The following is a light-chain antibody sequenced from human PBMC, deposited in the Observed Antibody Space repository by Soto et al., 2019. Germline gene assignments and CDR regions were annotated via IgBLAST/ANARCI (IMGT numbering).Light chain of an antibody. CDR1: QSVSSSY. CDR3: QQYGRSPPWT. V-gene: IGKV3-20*01. Sequence: EIVLTQSPVTLSLSPGERATLSCRASQSVSSSYLAWYQQKPGQAPRLLVYGASSRATGIPDRFSGSGSGTDFTLTISRLEPEDIAVYYCQQYGRSPPWTLGQGTKVDIK. CDR2: GAS. J-gene: IGKJ1*01.